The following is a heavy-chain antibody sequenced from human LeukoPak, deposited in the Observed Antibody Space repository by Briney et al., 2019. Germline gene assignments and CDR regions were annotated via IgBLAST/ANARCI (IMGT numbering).Heavy chain of an antibody. CDR1: GYTFTSYD. CDR3: ALTTNWDDDAFDI. Sequence: GASVKVSCKASGYTFTSYDINWVRQATGQGLEWMGWMNPNSGNTGYAQKFQGRVTITRNTSISTAYMELSSLRSEDTAVYYCALTTNWDDDAFDIWGQGTIVTVSS. D-gene: IGHD7-27*01. CDR2: MNPNSGNT. V-gene: IGHV1-8*03. J-gene: IGHJ3*02.